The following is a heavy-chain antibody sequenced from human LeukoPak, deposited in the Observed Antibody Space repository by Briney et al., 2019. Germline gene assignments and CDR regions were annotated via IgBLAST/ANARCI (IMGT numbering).Heavy chain of an antibody. CDR2: ISGDGGSA. Sequence: PGGSLRLSCAASGFTFSSYSMNWVRQAPGKGLEWVSAISGDGGSAYYGDSVKGRFTISRDNSKNTLWLQMNSLRADDTAVYYCAKDYNNYFDPWGQGTLVTVSS. CDR3: AKDYNNYFDP. V-gene: IGHV3-23*01. J-gene: IGHJ5*02. CDR1: GFTFSSYS.